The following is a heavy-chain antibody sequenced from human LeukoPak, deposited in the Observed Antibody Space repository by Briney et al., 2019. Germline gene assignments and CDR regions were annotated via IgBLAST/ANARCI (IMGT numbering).Heavy chain of an antibody. D-gene: IGHD3-10*01. V-gene: IGHV3-21*01. Sequence: GALRLSCAASGFTFSSYSMNWVCQAPGKGLEWVSSIGSSSSYIYYADSVKGRFTISRDNAKNSLYLQMNSLRAEDTAVYYCARDNYGSGRKFDYWGQGTLVTVSS. J-gene: IGHJ4*02. CDR3: ARDNYGSGRKFDY. CDR2: IGSSSSYI. CDR1: GFTFSSYS.